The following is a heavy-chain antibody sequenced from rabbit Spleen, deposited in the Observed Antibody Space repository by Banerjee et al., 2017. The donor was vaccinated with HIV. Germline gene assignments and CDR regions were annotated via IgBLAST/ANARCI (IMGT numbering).Heavy chain of an antibody. D-gene: IGHD6-1*01. CDR1: GFDFSSYY. CDR2: IDPIFGTT. J-gene: IGHJ4*01. Sequence: QLKESGGGLVQPGGSLKLSCKASGFDFSSYYMSWVRQAPGKGLEWIGYIDPIFGTTYYASWVNGRFTISSHNAQNTLYLQLNRLTAADTATYFCARSDGTYAYYEWWGPGTLVTVS. CDR3: ARSDGTYAYYEW. V-gene: IGHV1S7*01.